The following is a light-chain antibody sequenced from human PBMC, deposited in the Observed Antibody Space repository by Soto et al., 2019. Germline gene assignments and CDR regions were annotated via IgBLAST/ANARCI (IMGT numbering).Light chain of an antibody. V-gene: IGLV2-11*01. Sequence: QSALTQPRSVSGSPGQSLTISCTGTSSDVGGYNYVSWYQQHPGKVPKLMIYDVTKRPSGVPDRFSGSKSGNTASLTTSGLQSEDEADYYCCSHAGSYTYVFGTGTKLTVL. J-gene: IGLJ1*01. CDR1: SSDVGGYNY. CDR3: CSHAGSYTYV. CDR2: DVT.